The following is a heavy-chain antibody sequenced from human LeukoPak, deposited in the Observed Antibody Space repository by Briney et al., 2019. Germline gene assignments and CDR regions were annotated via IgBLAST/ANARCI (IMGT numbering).Heavy chain of an antibody. D-gene: IGHD2-8*01. V-gene: IGHV4-4*02. CDR1: GGSISNANW. Sequence: SGTLSLTCGVSGGSISNANWWSWVRQPPGQGLEWIGEISLSGLTHYNPSLESRVTVSLDKSKNQLSLNLTSVTAADTAVYYCSRENGAFSPFGYWGQGILVTVLS. J-gene: IGHJ4*02. CDR3: SRENGAFSPFGY. CDR2: ISLSGLT.